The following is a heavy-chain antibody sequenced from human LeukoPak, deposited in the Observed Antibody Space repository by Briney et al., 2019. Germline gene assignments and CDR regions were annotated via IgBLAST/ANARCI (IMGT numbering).Heavy chain of an antibody. D-gene: IGHD5-18*01. CDR2: IYHNGNT. V-gene: IGHV4-38-2*02. CDR1: TYSISSGYY. Sequence: PSETLSLTCTVSTYSISSGYYWGWIRQPPGKGLEWIGNIYHNGNTYYNPSLKSRVTITVDTSKKQFSLKLRTATAADTAVYYCARIEAVTRGYNHAYYFDYWGQGTLVTVSS. CDR3: ARIEAVTRGYNHAYYFDY. J-gene: IGHJ4*02.